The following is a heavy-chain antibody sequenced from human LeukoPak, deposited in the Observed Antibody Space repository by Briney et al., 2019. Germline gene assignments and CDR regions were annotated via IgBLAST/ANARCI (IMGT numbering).Heavy chain of an antibody. D-gene: IGHD2-2*01. CDR2: IIPIFGTA. CDR3: ASSVVVPAATPYAFDI. CDR1: GGTFCSYA. Sequence: ASVKVSCKASGGTFCSYAISWVRQAPGQGLEWMGGIIPIFGTANYAQKFQGRVTITADESTSTAYMELSSLRAEDTAVYYCASSVVVPAATPYAFDIWGQGTMVTVSS. J-gene: IGHJ3*02. V-gene: IGHV1-69*13.